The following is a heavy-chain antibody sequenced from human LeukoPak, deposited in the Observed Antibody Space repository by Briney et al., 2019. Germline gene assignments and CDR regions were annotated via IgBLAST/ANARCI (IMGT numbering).Heavy chain of an antibody. Sequence: GGSLRLSCTASGFTFSSYWMSWVRQAPGKGLEWVANIEQEGSEKNYVDSVKGRFTISRDNAKNSLYLQMNSLRAEDTAVYYCARRGRIFGVVIIGYFDYWGQGTLVTVSS. D-gene: IGHD3-3*01. V-gene: IGHV3-7*05. CDR2: IEQEGSEK. CDR3: ARRGRIFGVVIIGYFDY. CDR1: GFTFSSYW. J-gene: IGHJ4*02.